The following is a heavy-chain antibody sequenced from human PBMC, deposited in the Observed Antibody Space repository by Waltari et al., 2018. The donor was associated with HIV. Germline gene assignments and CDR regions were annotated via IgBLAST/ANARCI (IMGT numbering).Heavy chain of an antibody. CDR1: GFSFGDYA. J-gene: IGHJ4*02. Sequence: EVQLGESGGGLVQPGRSLRLSCATSGFSFGDYAMSWFRQAPGKGMKLVGLIRSKAYGWTKEDPASVKGRFTISRDDSKSIAYLQMNSLKTEDTALYYCTRGTFTVTYYFDYWGRGTLVTVSS. V-gene: IGHV3-49*03. CDR2: IRSKAYGWTK. CDR3: TRGTFTVTYYFDY. D-gene: IGHD4-17*01.